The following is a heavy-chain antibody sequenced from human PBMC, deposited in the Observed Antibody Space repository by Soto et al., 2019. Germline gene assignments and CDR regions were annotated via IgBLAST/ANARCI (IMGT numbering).Heavy chain of an antibody. CDR3: ASGIVDTAMVPFDY. CDR1: GGTFSSYA. J-gene: IGHJ4*02. D-gene: IGHD5-18*01. V-gene: IGHV1-69*13. Sequence: SVKVSCKASGGTFSSYAISWVRQAPGQGLEWMGGIIPIFGTANYAQKFQGRVTITADESTSTAYMELSSLRSEDTAVYYCASGIVDTAMVPFDYWGQGTLVTAS. CDR2: IIPIFGTA.